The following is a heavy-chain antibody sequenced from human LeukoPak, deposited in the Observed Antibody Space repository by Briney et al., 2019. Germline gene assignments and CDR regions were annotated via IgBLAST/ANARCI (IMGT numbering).Heavy chain of an antibody. V-gene: IGHV1-69*05. D-gene: IGHD2-2*01. CDR2: IIPIFGTA. CDR1: GGTFSSYA. Sequence: ASVKVSCKASGGTFSSYAISWVRQAPGQGLEWMGGIIPIFGTANYAQKFQGRVTMTTDTSTTTAYMELRSLRSDDTAVYYCAREGAYCSSTSCHIQNWFDPWGQGTLVTVSS. J-gene: IGHJ5*02. CDR3: AREGAYCSSTSCHIQNWFDP.